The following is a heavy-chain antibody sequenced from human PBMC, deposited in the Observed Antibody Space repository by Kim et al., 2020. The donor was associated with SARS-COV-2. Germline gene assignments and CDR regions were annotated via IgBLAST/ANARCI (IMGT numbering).Heavy chain of an antibody. CDR3: ARGGGGLDARQTYYFYYGMDV. D-gene: IGHD6-19*01. CDR2: TYYTSKWHY. Sequence: SQTLSLTCAISGDSVSTNSAAWNWLRQSPSRGLEWLGRTYYTSKWHYDFAMSVQSRITVTPDTSKNQVSLQMKSVTPEDTAVYYCARGGGGLDARQTYYFYYGMDVWGQGTTVTVSS. J-gene: IGHJ6*02. CDR1: GDSVSTNSAA. V-gene: IGHV6-1*01.